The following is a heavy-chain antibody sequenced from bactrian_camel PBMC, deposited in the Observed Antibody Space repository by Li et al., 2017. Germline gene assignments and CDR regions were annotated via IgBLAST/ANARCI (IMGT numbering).Heavy chain of an antibody. V-gene: IGHV3-2*01. CDR3: AMLYPAYTVVADETNY. J-gene: IGHJ4*01. Sequence: HVQLVESGGGLVQPGGSLRLSCAASGITGSNYYMSWVRQAPGKGPERVSTIYSDGSSTYTADSEKGRFTISRDNAKNTLYLQLNSLKTEDTAMYYCAMLYPAYTVVADETNYWGQGTQVTVS. CDR2: IYSDGSST. D-gene: IGHD6*01. CDR1: GITGSNYY.